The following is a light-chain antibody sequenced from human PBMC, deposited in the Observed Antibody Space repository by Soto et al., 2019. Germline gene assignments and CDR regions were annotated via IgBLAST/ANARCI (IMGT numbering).Light chain of an antibody. Sequence: EIVLTQSPGTLSFSPGERATLSCRASQSFSSTYLVWYQQKPGQAPRLLISGASTRATGIPDRFSVSASGTDFTLSISRLEPEDFAVYYCQQYGRSPRTFGQGTKVDIK. J-gene: IGKJ1*01. CDR2: GAS. CDR3: QQYGRSPRT. CDR1: QSFSSTY. V-gene: IGKV3-20*01.